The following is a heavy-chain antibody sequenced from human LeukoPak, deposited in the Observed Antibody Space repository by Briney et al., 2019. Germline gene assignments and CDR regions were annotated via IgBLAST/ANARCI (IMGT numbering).Heavy chain of an antibody. CDR3: ARAMISGSDY. D-gene: IGHD3-22*01. CDR2: INSDGSTT. Sequence: PGGSLRLSCAASGFTFSTSWMHWVRQAPGKGLVWVSRINSDGSTTTYADSVKGRFAISRDNAKNTVYLQMNSLRAEDTAVYYCARAMISGSDYWGQGTLVTASS. V-gene: IGHV3-74*01. J-gene: IGHJ4*02. CDR1: GFTFSTSW.